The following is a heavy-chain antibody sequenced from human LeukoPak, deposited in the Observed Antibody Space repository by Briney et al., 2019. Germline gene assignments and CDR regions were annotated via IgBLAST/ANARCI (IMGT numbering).Heavy chain of an antibody. J-gene: IGHJ5*02. CDR3: ARRPAFPGYYTTTRGNWFDP. V-gene: IGHV3-7*01. CDR1: GFTFSSYW. D-gene: IGHD3/OR15-3a*01. CDR2: IKQDGSEK. Sequence: GGSLRLSCAASGFTFSSYWMSWVRQAPGEGLEWVANIKQDGSEKYYVDSVKGRFTISRDNAKNSLYLQMNSLRAEDTAVYYCARRPAFPGYYTTTRGNWFDPWGQGTLVTVSS.